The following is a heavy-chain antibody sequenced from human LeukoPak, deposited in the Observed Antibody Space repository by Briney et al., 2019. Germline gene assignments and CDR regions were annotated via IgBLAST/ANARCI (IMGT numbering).Heavy chain of an antibody. CDR3: ARQVNWFDP. V-gene: IGHV4-59*08. CDR1: GGSISSYY. J-gene: IGHJ5*02. Sequence: PSETLSLTCTVSGGSISSYYWSWIRQPPGKGLEWIGYIYYGGSTNYNPSLKSRVTISVHTSKNQFSPKLNSVTAADTAVYYCARQVNWFDPWGQGTLVTVSS. CDR2: IYYGGST.